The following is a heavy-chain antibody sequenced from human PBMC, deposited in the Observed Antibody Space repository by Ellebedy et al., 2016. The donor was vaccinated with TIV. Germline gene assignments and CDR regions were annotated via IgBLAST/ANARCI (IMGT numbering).Heavy chain of an antibody. CDR2: SDQEGSGT. CDR3: ASSPLFWYY. CDR1: GFTFTNYW. J-gene: IGHJ4*02. D-gene: IGHD3-3*01. Sequence: GESLKISCAASGFTFTNYWMHWVRQVPGKGLVWVARSDQEGSGTSYADSVKGRFTISRDNSKNTLYLQMNSLRPEDTAVYYCASSPLFWYYWGQGTLVTVSS. V-gene: IGHV3-74*01.